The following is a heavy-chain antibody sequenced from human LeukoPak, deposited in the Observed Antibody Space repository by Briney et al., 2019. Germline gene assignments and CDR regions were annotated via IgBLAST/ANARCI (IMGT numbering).Heavy chain of an antibody. CDR1: GGSFSGYY. Sequence: SETLSLTCAVYGGSFSGYYWSWIRQPLGKGLEWIGEINHSGSTNYNPSLKSRVTISVDTSKNQFSLKLSSVTAADTAVYYCARGTGYENWFDPWGQGTLVTVSS. CDR2: INHSGST. CDR3: ARGTGYENWFDP. J-gene: IGHJ5*02. V-gene: IGHV4-34*01. D-gene: IGHD5-18*01.